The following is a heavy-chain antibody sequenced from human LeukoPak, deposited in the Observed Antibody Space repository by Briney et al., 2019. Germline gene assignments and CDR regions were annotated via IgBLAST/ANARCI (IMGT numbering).Heavy chain of an antibody. CDR2: ISWDSDTT. J-gene: IGHJ3*02. CDR1: GFTFDDYL. V-gene: IGHV3-43*01. Sequence: PGGSLRLSCAASGFTFDDYLMHWVRQAPGKGLEWVSLISWDSDTTYYADSVKGRFTISRDNSKNSLYLQMNSLRIEDTALYHCAKARGLIGGAFDIWGQGTMVTVSS. CDR3: AKARGLIGGAFDI. D-gene: IGHD3-22*01.